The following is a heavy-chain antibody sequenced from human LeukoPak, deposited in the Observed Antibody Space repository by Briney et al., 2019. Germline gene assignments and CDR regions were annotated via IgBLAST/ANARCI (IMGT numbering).Heavy chain of an antibody. CDR1: GYTFTGYY. J-gene: IGHJ4*02. CDR3: AVGVLGPRPDVDY. D-gene: IGHD1-26*01. V-gene: IGHV1-46*01. CDR2: INPSGGST. Sequence: GASVKVSCKASGYTFTGYYMHWVRQAPGQGLEWMGIINPSGGSTSYAQKFQGRVTMTRDTSTGTVYMELSSLRSEDTAVYYCAVGVLGPRPDVDYWGQGTLVTVSS.